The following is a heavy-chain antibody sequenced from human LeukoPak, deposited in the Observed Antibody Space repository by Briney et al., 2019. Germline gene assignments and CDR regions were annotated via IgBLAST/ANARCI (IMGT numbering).Heavy chain of an antibody. CDR3: AREPYGGNLYYFDY. V-gene: IGHV3-53*01. D-gene: IGHD4-23*01. CDR2: IYSGGST. Sequence: GGSLRLSCAASGFTVSSNYMNWVRQAPGKGLEWVSVIYSGGSTYYADSVKGRFTISRDNSKNTLYRQMNSLRAEDTAVYYCAREPYGGNLYYFDYWGQGTLVTVSS. J-gene: IGHJ4*02. CDR1: GFTVSSNY.